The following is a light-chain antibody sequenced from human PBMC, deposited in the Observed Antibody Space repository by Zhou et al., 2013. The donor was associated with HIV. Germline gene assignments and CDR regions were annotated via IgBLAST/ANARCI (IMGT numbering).Light chain of an antibody. J-gene: IGKJ5*01. V-gene: IGKV1-5*01. CDR1: QSIGSW. Sequence: DIQMTQSPSTLSTSVGDRVTITCRASQSIGSWLAWYQQKPGQVPKLLVYKASTLESGVPSRFSGSGSGTQFTLTVSSLQPEDFATYYCQQLNSYPPTFGQGTRLEIK. CDR3: QQLNSYPPT. CDR2: KAS.